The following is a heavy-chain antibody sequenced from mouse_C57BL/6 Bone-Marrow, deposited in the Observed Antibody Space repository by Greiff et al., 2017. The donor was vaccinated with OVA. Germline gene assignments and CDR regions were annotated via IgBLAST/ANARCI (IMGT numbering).Heavy chain of an antibody. J-gene: IGHJ1*03. D-gene: IGHD1-1*01. V-gene: IGHV5-9*01. CDR1: GFTFSSYT. CDR3: ASPRSYYYGSSYWYFDV. Sequence: VQLKESGGGLVKPGGSLKLSCAASGFTFSSYTMSWVRQTPEKRLEWVATISGGGGNTYYPDSVKGRFTISRDNAKNTLYLQMSSLRSEDTALYYCASPRSYYYGSSYWYFDVWGTGTTVTVSS. CDR2: ISGGGGNT.